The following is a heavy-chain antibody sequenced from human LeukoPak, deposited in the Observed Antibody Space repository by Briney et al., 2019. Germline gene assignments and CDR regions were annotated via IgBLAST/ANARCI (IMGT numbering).Heavy chain of an antibody. Sequence: ASVKVSCKVSGYTLTELSMHWVRQAPGQGLEWMGWINPNSGGTNYAQKFQGWVTMTRDTPISTAYMELSRLRSDDTAVYYCARGPYYDSSGHPSTDFDYWGQGTLVTVSS. CDR1: GYTLTELS. CDR2: INPNSGGT. J-gene: IGHJ4*02. CDR3: ARGPYYDSSGHPSTDFDY. V-gene: IGHV1-2*04. D-gene: IGHD3-22*01.